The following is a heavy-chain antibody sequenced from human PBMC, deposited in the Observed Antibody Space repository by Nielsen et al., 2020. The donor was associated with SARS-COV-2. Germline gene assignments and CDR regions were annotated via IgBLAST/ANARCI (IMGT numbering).Heavy chain of an antibody. CDR2: IRSKANSYAT. CDR1: GFTFSGSA. Sequence: GESLKISCAASGFTFSGSAMHWVRQASGKGLEWVGRIRSKANSYATAYAASVKGRFTISRDDSKNTAYLQMNSLKTEDMAVYYCTSYYYYYYMDVWGKGTTVTVSS. V-gene: IGHV3-73*01. CDR3: TSYYYYYYMDV. J-gene: IGHJ6*03.